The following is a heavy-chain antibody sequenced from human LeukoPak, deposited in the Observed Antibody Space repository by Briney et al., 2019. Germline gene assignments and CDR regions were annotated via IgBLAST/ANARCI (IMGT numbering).Heavy chain of an antibody. D-gene: IGHD3-10*01. CDR1: GFTFSSYA. Sequence: GGSLRLSCAASGFTFSSYAMSWVRQAPGKGLEWVSAISGSGANTYYADSVKGRFTISRDNSNSTLYLQMKSLRPDDAAVYFCAKDPELLRWSFDSWGQGTLVTVSS. J-gene: IGHJ4*02. V-gene: IGHV3-23*01. CDR3: AKDPELLRWSFDS. CDR2: ISGSGANT.